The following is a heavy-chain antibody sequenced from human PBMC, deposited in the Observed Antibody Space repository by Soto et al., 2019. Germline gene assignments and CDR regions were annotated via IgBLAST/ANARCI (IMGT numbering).Heavy chain of an antibody. V-gene: IGHV1-69*08. CDR1: GGTFSSYT. CDR3: AREEYYYGSGAFFDY. D-gene: IGHD3-10*01. Sequence: QVQLVQSGAEVKKPGSSVKVSCKASGGTFSSYTISWVRQAPGQGLEWMGRIIPILGIANYAQKFQGRVTIPADKSASTAYMELRSLRSEDTAVYYCAREEYYYGSGAFFDYWGQGTLVTVSS. CDR2: IIPILGIA. J-gene: IGHJ4*02.